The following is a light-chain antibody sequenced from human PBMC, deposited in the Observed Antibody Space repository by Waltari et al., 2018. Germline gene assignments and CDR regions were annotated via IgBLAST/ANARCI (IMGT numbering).Light chain of an antibody. CDR3: SSYAGSNGVL. V-gene: IGLV2-8*01. J-gene: IGLJ2*01. Sequence: QSALTQPPSASGSPGQSVPISSCAISTDLGAFTNSSWYQQPPLKAPKLMLYEVIKRPSGVPPRFSGSKSGNTASLTVSELQAEDEADYYCSSYAGSNGVLFGGGTKVTVL. CDR1: STDLGAFTN. CDR2: EVI.